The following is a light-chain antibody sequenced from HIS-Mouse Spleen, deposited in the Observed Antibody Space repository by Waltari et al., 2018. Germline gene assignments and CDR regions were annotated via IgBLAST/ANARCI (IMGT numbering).Light chain of an antibody. CDR2: GNS. CDR3: QSYDSSLRAWV. CDR1: SSTIGAGSD. Sequence: QSVLTQPPSVSGAPGQRVTISCTGSSSTIGAGSDFPWYQPLPGTAPKLLISGNSNRPSGVPDRFSGSKSGTSASLAITGLQAEDEADYYCQSYDSSLRAWVFGGGTKLTVL. J-gene: IGLJ3*02. V-gene: IGLV1-40*01.